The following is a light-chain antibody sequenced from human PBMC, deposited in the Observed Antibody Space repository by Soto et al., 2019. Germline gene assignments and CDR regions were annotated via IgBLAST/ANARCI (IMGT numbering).Light chain of an antibody. Sequence: EIVMTQSPATLSVSPGERATLSCRASQSVSSNLAWYQQKPGQAPRLLIYGASTRATGIPARFSGSESGTEFTLTISSLQSEDFAVYYCQQYNNGWTFGQGTKVEIK. J-gene: IGKJ1*01. CDR3: QQYNNGWT. CDR1: QSVSSN. CDR2: GAS. V-gene: IGKV3-15*01.